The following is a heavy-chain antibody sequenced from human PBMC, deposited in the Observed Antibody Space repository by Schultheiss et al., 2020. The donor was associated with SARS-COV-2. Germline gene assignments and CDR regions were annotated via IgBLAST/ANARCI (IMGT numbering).Heavy chain of an antibody. Sequence: LRLSCTVSGDSINSTGYYWNWIRQPAGKGLEWIGRIYASGSASGSTKYNPSLKSRVTISVDTSKNQFSLKLSSVTAADTAVYYCARDVRRRRNRITGTTGEVYYYGMDVWGQGTTVTVSS. CDR2: IYASGSASGST. V-gene: IGHV4-61*02. J-gene: IGHJ6*02. D-gene: IGHD1-7*01. CDR3: ARDVRRRRNRITGTTGEVYYYGMDV. CDR1: GDSINSTGYY.